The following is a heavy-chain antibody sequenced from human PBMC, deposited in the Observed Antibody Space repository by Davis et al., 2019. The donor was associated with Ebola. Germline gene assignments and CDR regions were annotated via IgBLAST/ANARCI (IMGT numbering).Heavy chain of an antibody. Sequence: GGSLRLSCAASGFTFSDYYMSWIRQAPGKGLEWVSYISSSGSTIYYADSVKGRFTISRDNAKNSLYLQMNSLRAEDTAVYYCARSYYGSRLGYYYYGMDVWGQGTTVTVSS. CDR3: ARSYYGSRLGYYYYGMDV. D-gene: IGHD3-10*01. V-gene: IGHV3-11*04. CDR2: ISSSGSTI. CDR1: GFTFSDYY. J-gene: IGHJ6*02.